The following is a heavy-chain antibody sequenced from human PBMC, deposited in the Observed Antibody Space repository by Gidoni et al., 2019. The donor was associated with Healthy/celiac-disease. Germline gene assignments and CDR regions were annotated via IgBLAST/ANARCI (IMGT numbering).Heavy chain of an antibody. Sequence: QVPLQPWGAVLLQPSETLSPTCAAYGGSLSGDYCRWIRQPPGKGLEWIGEINHSGSTNYNPSLKSRVTISVDTSKNQFSLKLSSVTAADTAVYYCARVSPEYSSSSYYYYYGMDVWGQGTTVTVSS. D-gene: IGHD6-6*01. V-gene: IGHV4-34*01. CDR2: INHSGST. CDR1: GGSLSGDY. J-gene: IGHJ6*02. CDR3: ARVSPEYSSSSYYYYYGMDV.